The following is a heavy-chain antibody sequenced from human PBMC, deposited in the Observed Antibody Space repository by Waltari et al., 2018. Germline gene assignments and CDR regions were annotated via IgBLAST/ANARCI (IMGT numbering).Heavy chain of an antibody. CDR1: GGSFSGYY. CDR3: ARGDYGDYGRKNWFDP. D-gene: IGHD4-17*01. Sequence: QVQLQQWGAGLLKPSETLSLTCAVYGGSFSGYYWRCIRQPPGKGLEWIGEINHSGSTNYNPSLKSRVTISVDTSKNQFSLKLSSVTAADTAVYYCARGDYGDYGRKNWFDPWGQGTLVTVSS. V-gene: IGHV4-34*01. CDR2: INHSGST. J-gene: IGHJ5*02.